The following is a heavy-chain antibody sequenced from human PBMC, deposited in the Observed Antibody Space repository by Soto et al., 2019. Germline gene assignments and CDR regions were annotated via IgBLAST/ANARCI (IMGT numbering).Heavy chain of an antibody. Sequence: SVKVSCKASGFTFTNSAVQWVRQARGQRLEWIGWIVVGSGNTNYAQKFQERVTITRDMSTSTAYMELSSLRSEDTAVYYCATDKGDSYGYGNYWGQGTLVTVS. D-gene: IGHD5-18*01. CDR2: IVVGSGNT. V-gene: IGHV1-58*01. J-gene: IGHJ4*02. CDR3: ATDKGDSYGYGNY. CDR1: GFTFTNSA.